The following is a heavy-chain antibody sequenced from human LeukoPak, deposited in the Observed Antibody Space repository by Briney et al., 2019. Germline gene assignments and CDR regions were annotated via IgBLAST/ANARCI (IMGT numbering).Heavy chain of an antibody. V-gene: IGHV4-39*01. Sequence: SETLSLTCTVSGGSISSSSYYWGWIRQPPGKGLEWIGSIYYSGSTYYNPSLKSRVTISVDTSKNQFSLKLSSVTAADTAVYYCARHTYDFWSGSYYSDYWGQGTLVTVSS. J-gene: IGHJ4*02. D-gene: IGHD3-3*01. CDR3: ARHTYDFWSGSYYSDY. CDR2: IYYSGST. CDR1: GGSISSSSYY.